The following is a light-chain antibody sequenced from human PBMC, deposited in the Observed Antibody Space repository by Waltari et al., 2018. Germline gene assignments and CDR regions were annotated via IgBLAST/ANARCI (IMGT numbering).Light chain of an antibody. J-gene: IGKJ4*01. Sequence: EIVLTQSPATLSLSPGERATLSCRASQSFSGFLAWYQQKPGQAPRLLIYDASNRATGIPARFSGSGSGTDFTLTISSLEPEDFAVYYCQQRSNWPLTFGGGTKVEIK. CDR3: QQRSNWPLT. CDR1: QSFSGF. CDR2: DAS. V-gene: IGKV3-11*01.